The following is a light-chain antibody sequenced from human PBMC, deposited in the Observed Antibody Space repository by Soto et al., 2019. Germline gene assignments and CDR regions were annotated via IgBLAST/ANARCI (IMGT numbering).Light chain of an antibody. Sequence: DIQMTQSPSSLSAAIGDRVTITCRASQSIKNYLNWYQHKPGAAPKLLIFGASNLESGVPSRFSGSGSGTEFTLTISSLQPDDFATYYCQQYNSYSFGQGTKVDIK. CDR1: QSIKNY. V-gene: IGKV1-5*01. J-gene: IGKJ1*01. CDR3: QQYNSYS. CDR2: GAS.